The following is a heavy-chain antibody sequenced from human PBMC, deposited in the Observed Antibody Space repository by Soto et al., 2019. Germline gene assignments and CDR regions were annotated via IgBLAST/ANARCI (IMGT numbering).Heavy chain of an antibody. Sequence: QVQLVESGGGVVQPGRSLRLSCAASGFTFSSYGMHWVRQAPGKGLEWVAIIWYDGSNKYYADSVKGRFTISRDNSKNTLYLQMNNLRAEDTAIYYCATVRCDFWSGYFDFWGQGTLVTVSS. J-gene: IGHJ4*02. CDR3: ATVRCDFWSGYFDF. CDR2: IWYDGSNK. V-gene: IGHV3-33*01. CDR1: GFTFSSYG. D-gene: IGHD3-3*01.